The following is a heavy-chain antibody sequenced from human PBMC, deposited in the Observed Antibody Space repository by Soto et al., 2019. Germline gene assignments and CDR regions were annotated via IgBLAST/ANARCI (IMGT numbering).Heavy chain of an antibody. J-gene: IGHJ5*02. CDR1: GGSISSYY. CDR2: IYYSWST. V-gene: IGHV4-59*01. Sequence: SETLSLTCTVSGGSISSYYWSWIRQPPGKGLEWIGYIYYSWSTNYNPYLKSPVTISVDTSKNQFSLKLSSVTAAVTAMYYCARHSRYCIGGSCSPNWFDPWGQGTLVTVSS. CDR3: ARHSRYCIGGSCSPNWFDP. D-gene: IGHD2-15*01.